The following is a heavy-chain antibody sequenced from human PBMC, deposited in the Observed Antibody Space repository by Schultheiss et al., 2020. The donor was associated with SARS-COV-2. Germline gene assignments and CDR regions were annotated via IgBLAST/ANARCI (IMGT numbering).Heavy chain of an antibody. Sequence: GGSLRLSCAASGFTFSDYYMSWIRQAPGKGLEWVSHILSSGSYTNYADSVKGRFTISRDNAKSLLFLQMNSLRAEDTAVYYCAKDEGFDYWGQGTLVTVSS. J-gene: IGHJ4*02. CDR2: ILSSGSYT. CDR3: AKDEGFDY. CDR1: GFTFSDYY. V-gene: IGHV3-11*05.